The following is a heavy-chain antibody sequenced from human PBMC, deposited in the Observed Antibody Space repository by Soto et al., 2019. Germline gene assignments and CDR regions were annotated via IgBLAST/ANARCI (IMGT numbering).Heavy chain of an antibody. D-gene: IGHD2-15*01. V-gene: IGHV3-30*03. J-gene: IGHJ4*02. CDR3: ARSTYCNGGSCYPQY. Sequence: GGSLRLSCAGPGFTFSDYGFHWVRQAPGKGLEWVAMISYDGVDQYYRDSVQGRFTISRDDSKHTVYLQMNSLRTEDTAMYYCARSTYCNGGSCYPQYWGPGTLVTVSS. CDR2: ISYDGVDQ. CDR1: GFTFSDYG.